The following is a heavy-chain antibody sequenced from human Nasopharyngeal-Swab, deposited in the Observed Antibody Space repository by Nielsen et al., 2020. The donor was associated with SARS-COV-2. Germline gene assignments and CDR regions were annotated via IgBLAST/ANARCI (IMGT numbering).Heavy chain of an antibody. CDR3: AHEAYWWFD. J-gene: IGHJ4*02. CDR1: GFTFSSYW. Sequence: GESLKISCAASGFTFSSYWMSWVRQAPGKGLEWVSAISGSGGSTYYADSVKGRFTISRDNSKNTLYLQMNSLRAEDTAVYYCAHEAYWWFDWGQGTLVTVSS. CDR2: ISGSGGST. V-gene: IGHV3-23*01. D-gene: IGHD2-8*02.